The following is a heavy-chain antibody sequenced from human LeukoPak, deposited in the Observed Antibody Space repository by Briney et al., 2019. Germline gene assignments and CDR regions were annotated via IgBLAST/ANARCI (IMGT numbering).Heavy chain of an antibody. CDR1: GGSFSGYY. V-gene: IGHV4-34*01. Sequence: PSETLSLTCAVYGGSFSGYYWSWIRQPPGKGLEWIGEINHSGSTNYNPSLKSRVTISVDTSKNQFSLKLSSVTAADTAVYYCAREGGPYRPLDNSGQGTLVTVSS. CDR3: AREGGPYRPLDN. CDR2: INHSGST. J-gene: IGHJ4*02.